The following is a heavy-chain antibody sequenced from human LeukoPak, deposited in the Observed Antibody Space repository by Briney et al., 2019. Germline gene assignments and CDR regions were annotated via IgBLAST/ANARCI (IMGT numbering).Heavy chain of an antibody. Sequence: GGSLRLSCAASGFTFSGFAMHWVRQAPGKGLGWGAIIWYDGNNKYYAGSVKGRFTISRDNSKNMLYLQMNSLRAEDTAVYYCAKDQGIGDYASTDYWGQGTLVTVSS. J-gene: IGHJ4*02. D-gene: IGHD4-17*01. CDR1: GFTFSGFA. V-gene: IGHV3-33*06. CDR3: AKDQGIGDYASTDY. CDR2: IWYDGNNK.